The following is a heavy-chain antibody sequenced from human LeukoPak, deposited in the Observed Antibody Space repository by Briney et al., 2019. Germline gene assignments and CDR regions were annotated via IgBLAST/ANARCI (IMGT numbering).Heavy chain of an antibody. CDR2: IYSGGST. Sequence: GGSLRLSCAASGFTVSSNYMSWVRQAPGKGLEWVSVIYSGGSTYYADSVKGRFTISRDNSKNTLYLQMNSLRAEDTAVYYCAKSPMTTIYYGMDVWGQGTTVTVSS. D-gene: IGHD2-21*02. V-gene: IGHV3-66*01. J-gene: IGHJ6*02. CDR3: AKSPMTTIYYGMDV. CDR1: GFTVSSNY.